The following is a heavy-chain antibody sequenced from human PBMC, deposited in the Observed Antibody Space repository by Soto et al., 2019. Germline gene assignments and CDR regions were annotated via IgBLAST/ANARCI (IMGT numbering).Heavy chain of an antibody. Sequence: QVQLMQSGAEVKKPGASVKVSCKASGDTFTDYYIHWVRQAPGQGLEWMGTVNPSGGHTTYAQHFLGRVTMTRHTSTSTLYRELTSLTADETAIYYCARGGNVVVVTAALDYWGQGTLVTVSS. J-gene: IGHJ4*02. CDR3: ARGGNVVVVTAALDY. CDR1: GDTFTDYY. V-gene: IGHV1-46*01. CDR2: VNPSGGHT. D-gene: IGHD2-21*02.